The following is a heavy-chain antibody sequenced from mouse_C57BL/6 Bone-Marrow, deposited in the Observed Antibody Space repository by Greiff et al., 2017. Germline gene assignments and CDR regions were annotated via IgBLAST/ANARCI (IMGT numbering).Heavy chain of an antibody. CDR2: IWSGGST. V-gene: IGHV2-2*01. D-gene: IGHD1-1*01. Sequence: QVQLQQSGPGLVQPSQSLSITCTVSGFSLTSYGVHWVRQSPGKGLEWLGVIWSGGSTDYNAAFISRLSISKDNSKSQVFFKMNSLQADDTAIYYCARKGDYYGSSYGWYFDVWGTGTTVTVSS. CDR1: GFSLTSYG. CDR3: ARKGDYYGSSYGWYFDV. J-gene: IGHJ1*03.